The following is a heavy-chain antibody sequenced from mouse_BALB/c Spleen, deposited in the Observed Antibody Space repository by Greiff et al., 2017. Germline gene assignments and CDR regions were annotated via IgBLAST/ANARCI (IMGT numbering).Heavy chain of an antibody. J-gene: IGHJ4*01. Sequence: QVTLKVSGPGILQPSQTLSLTCSFSGFSLSTSGMGVSWIRQPSGKGLEWLAHIYWDDDKRYNPSLKSRLTISKDTSRNQVFLKITSVDTADTATYYCARRLDGYSLYAMDYWGQGTSVTVSS. CDR3: ARRLDGYSLYAMDY. D-gene: IGHD2-3*01. V-gene: IGHV8-12*01. CDR1: GFSLSTSGMG. CDR2: IYWDDDK.